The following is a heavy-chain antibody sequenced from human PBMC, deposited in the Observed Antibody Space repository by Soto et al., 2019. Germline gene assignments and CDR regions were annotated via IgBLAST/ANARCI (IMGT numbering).Heavy chain of an antibody. V-gene: IGHV1-2*02. D-gene: IGHD3-10*01. CDR2: INPDSGGT. CDR1: GYIFIGFY. Sequence: ASVKVSCKASGYIFIGFYMHWVRQAPGQGLEWMGWINPDSGGTNYAQRFQGRVTLTTVTSTSTAYMELRSLRSDDTAVYFCARVDPRGVAVVRDYWGQGTLVTVSS. J-gene: IGHJ4*02. CDR3: ARVDPRGVAVVRDY.